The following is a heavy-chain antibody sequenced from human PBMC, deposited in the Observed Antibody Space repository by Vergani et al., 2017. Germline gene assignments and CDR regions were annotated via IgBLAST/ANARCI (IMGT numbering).Heavy chain of an antibody. V-gene: IGHV4-39*07. CDR3: ARGDKLTYYYDSSTFDY. D-gene: IGHD3-22*01. CDR1: GGSISSSSYY. J-gene: IGHJ4*02. CDR2: IYYSGST. Sequence: QLQLQESGPGLVKPSETLSLTCTVSGGSISSSSYYWGWIRQPPGKGLEWIGSIYYSGSTYYNPSLKSRVTISVYTSKNQFSLKLSSVTAADTAVYYCARGDKLTYYYDSSTFDYWGEGTLVTVSS.